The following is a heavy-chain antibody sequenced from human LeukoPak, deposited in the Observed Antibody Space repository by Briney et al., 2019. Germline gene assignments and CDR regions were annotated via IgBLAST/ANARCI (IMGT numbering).Heavy chain of an antibody. CDR2: ISNSGGRT. Sequence: SGGSLRLSCAASGFTFSSYAMSWVRQAPGKGLEWVSSISNSGGRTFYTDSVKGRFTISRDSSKNTLYLQMNSLRAEDTAVYYCAKVSGGGLYYDGMDVWGQGTTVTVSS. J-gene: IGHJ6*02. V-gene: IGHV3-23*01. CDR1: GFTFSSYA. CDR3: AKVSGGGLYYDGMDV. D-gene: IGHD1-14*01.